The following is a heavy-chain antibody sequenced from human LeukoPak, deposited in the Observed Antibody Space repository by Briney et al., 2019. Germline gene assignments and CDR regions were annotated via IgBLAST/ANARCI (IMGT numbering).Heavy chain of an antibody. CDR3: AKDKVGATTYNWFDP. CDR2: ISGSGRST. D-gene: IGHD1-26*01. CDR1: GFTFSSYA. V-gene: IGHV3-23*01. Sequence: GGSLRLSCAASGFTFSSYAMNWVRQAPGKGLEWVSAISGSGRSTYYADSVKGRFTISRDNSKNTLYLQMNSLSAGDTAVYYCAKDKVGATTYNWFDPWGQGTLVTVSS. J-gene: IGHJ5*02.